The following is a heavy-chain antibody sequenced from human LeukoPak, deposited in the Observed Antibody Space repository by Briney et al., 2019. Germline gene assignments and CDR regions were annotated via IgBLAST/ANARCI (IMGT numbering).Heavy chain of an antibody. Sequence: PSQTLSLTCAVSGGSISSGGYSWSWIRQPPGKGLEWIGYIYHSGSTYYNPSLKSRVTISVDRSKNQFSLKLSSVTAADTAVYYCARDHLRAVAGLYYYYYYGMDVWGQGTTVTVSS. CDR1: GGSISSGGYS. CDR2: IYHSGST. V-gene: IGHV4-30-2*01. J-gene: IGHJ6*02. CDR3: ARDHLRAVAGLYYYYYYGMDV. D-gene: IGHD6-19*01.